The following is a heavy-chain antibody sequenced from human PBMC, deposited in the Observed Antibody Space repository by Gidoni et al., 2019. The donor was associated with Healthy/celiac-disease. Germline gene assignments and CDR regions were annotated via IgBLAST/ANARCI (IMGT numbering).Heavy chain of an antibody. CDR3: ARARSIVGASVGY. CDR1: GYTFTSYD. D-gene: IGHD1-26*01. Sequence: QVQLVQSGAEVTKPGASVKVSCKASGYTFTSYDINWVRQATGQGLEWMGWMNPNSGNTGYAQKCQGRVTMTRNTSISTAYMELSSLRSEDTAVYYCARARSIVGASVGYWGQGTLVTVSS. CDR2: MNPNSGNT. J-gene: IGHJ4*02. V-gene: IGHV1-8*01.